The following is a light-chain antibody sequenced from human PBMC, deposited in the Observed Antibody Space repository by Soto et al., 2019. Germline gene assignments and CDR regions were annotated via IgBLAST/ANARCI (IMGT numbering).Light chain of an antibody. CDR3: QQYNFPSRT. CDR1: QSISTW. Sequence: DIQMTQSPSTLSASVGDTVTITCRASQSISTWLAWYQQKPGKAPKLLIYKASGLQGGVPSRFSGIGSGTEFTLTISSLQPDDFATYYCQQYNFPSRTFGQGTKVEIK. J-gene: IGKJ1*01. V-gene: IGKV1-5*03. CDR2: KAS.